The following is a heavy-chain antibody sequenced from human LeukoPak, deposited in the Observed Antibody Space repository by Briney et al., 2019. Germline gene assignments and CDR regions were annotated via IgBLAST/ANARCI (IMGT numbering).Heavy chain of an antibody. CDR2: MNPNSGNT. CDR1: GYTFTSYD. D-gene: IGHD3-16*01. CDR3: ARGQSWVGYYYYMDV. J-gene: IGHJ6*03. V-gene: IGHV1-8*03. Sequence: GASVKVSCKASGYTFTSYDINWVRQATGQGLEWMGWMNPNSGNTSYAQKFQGRVTITRNTSISTAYMELSSLRSGDTAVYYCARGQSWVGYYYYMDVWGKGTTVTVSS.